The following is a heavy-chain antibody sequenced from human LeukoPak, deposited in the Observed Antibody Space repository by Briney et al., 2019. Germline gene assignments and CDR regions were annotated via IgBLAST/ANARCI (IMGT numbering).Heavy chain of an antibody. CDR3: ARGLGGDPFDY. D-gene: IGHD3-10*01. CDR2: IYYSGST. CDR1: GGSISSYY. Sequence: SETLSLTCTVSGGSISSYYWSWIRQPPGKGLEWIGYIYYSGSTYYNPSLKSRVTISVNTSKNQFSLKLSSVTAADTAVYHCARGLGGDPFDYWGQGTLVTVSS. J-gene: IGHJ4*02. V-gene: IGHV4-59*12.